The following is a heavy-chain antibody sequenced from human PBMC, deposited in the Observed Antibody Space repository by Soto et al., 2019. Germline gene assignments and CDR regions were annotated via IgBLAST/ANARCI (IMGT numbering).Heavy chain of an antibody. Sequence: EVQLVESGGGLVQPAGSLRLSCAGSGFTFSSNWMHWVRQAPGKGLVWVSRINSDGSSATYADSVMGRFTISRDNAKNTLYVQMNSLRAEDTAVYFCARGPTGWYGFDYWGQGTLVTVSS. CDR3: ARGPTGWYGFDY. V-gene: IGHV3-74*01. J-gene: IGHJ4*02. CDR1: GFTFSSNW. D-gene: IGHD6-19*01. CDR2: INSDGSSA.